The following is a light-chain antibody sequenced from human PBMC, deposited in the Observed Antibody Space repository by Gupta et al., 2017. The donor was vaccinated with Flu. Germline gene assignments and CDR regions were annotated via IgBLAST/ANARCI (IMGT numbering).Light chain of an antibody. J-gene: IGLJ3*02. V-gene: IGLV6-57*01. CDR2: EDN. CDR3: QSYDSSNPWV. CDR1: SGSIAINY. Sequence: NFMLTQPHSVSESPGKTVTISCTRSSGSIAINYVQWYQQRPGSSPTTVIYEDNKRHSGGPDRFSCSIDSSSNAASLTISGLKTEDEADYYCQSYDSSNPWVFGGGTKLTVL.